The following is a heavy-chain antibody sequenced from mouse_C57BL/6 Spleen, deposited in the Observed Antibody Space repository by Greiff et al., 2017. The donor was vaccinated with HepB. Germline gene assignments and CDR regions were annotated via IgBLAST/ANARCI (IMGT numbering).Heavy chain of an antibody. J-gene: IGHJ3*01. CDR2: IDPETGGT. CDR3: TPGGLFAY. Sequence: QVQLKQSGAELVRPGASVTLSCKASGYTFTDYEMHWVKQTPVHGLEWIGAIDPETGGTAYNQKFKGKAILTADKSSSTAYMELRSLTSEDSAVYYCTPGGLFAYWGQGTLVTVSA. CDR1: GYTFTDYE. V-gene: IGHV1-15*01.